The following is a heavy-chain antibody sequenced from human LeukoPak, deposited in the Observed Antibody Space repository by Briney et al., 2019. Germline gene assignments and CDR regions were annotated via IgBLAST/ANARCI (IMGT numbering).Heavy chain of an antibody. CDR3: AKGQDSSGYLDY. Sequence: SGGSLRLSCAASGFTFSSYGMHWVRQAPGKGLEWVAVIWYDGSNKYYADSVKGRFTISRDNSKNTLYLQMNSLRAEDTAAYYCAKGQDSSGYLDYWGQGTLVTVSS. J-gene: IGHJ4*02. CDR2: IWYDGSNK. CDR1: GFTFSSYG. V-gene: IGHV3-33*06. D-gene: IGHD3-22*01.